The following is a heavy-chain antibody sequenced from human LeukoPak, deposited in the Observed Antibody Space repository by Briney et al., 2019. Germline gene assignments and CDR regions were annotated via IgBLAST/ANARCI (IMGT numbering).Heavy chain of an antibody. CDR1: GGSISSSSYY. D-gene: IGHD2-2*01. J-gene: IGHJ4*02. V-gene: IGHV4-39*01. Sequence: SETLSLTCTVSGGSISSSSYYWGWIRQPPGKGLEWIGSIYYSGSTYYNPSLKSRVTISVDTSKNQFSLKLSSVTAADTAVYYCARRVVPAVTDNYYFDYWGQGTLVTVSS. CDR2: IYYSGST. CDR3: ARRVVPAVTDNYYFDY.